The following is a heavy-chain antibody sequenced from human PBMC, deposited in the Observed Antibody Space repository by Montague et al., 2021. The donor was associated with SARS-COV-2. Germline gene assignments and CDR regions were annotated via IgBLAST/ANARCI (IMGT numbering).Heavy chain of an antibody. V-gene: IGHV4-38-2*02. CDR3: AEGEWELPNY. D-gene: IGHD1-26*01. J-gene: IGHJ4*02. CDR2: IYHSGST. CDR1: GYSISSGYY. Sequence: SEILSLTCTVSGYSISSGYYWGWIRQPPGKGLEWIGSIYHSGSTYYNPSLKSRVTISVDTSKNQFSLKLSSVTAADTAVYYCAEGEWELPNYWGQGTLVTVSS.